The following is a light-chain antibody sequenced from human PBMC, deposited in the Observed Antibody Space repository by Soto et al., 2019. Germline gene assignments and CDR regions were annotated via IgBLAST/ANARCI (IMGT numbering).Light chain of an antibody. CDR3: SSFASTDTPMV. Sequence: QSALTQPASVSGSPGQSITISCTGTSSDVGGYNHVSWYQQHPGEAPKLMIYDVSSRPSGVSNRFSGSKAADTASLTISGLQAEDEADYYRSSFASTDTPMVFGGGTKVTVL. CDR1: SSDVGGYNH. J-gene: IGLJ2*01. V-gene: IGLV2-14*03. CDR2: DVS.